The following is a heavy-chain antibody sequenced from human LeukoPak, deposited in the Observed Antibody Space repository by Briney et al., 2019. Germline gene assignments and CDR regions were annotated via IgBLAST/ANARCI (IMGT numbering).Heavy chain of an antibody. CDR2: ISSSSSYI. D-gene: IGHD1-26*01. CDR3: ARLVGATYFDY. CDR1: GFTFSSYS. V-gene: IGHV3-21*01. Sequence: PGGSLRLSCAASGFTFSSYSMSWVRQAPGKGLEWVSSISSSSSYIYYADSVKGRFTISRDNAKNSLYLQMNSLRAEDTAVYYCARLVGATYFDYWGQGTLVTVSS. J-gene: IGHJ4*02.